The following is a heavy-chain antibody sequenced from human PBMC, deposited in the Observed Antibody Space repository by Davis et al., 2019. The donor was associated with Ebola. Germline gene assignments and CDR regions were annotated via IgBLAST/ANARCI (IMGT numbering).Heavy chain of an antibody. V-gene: IGHV3-23*01. J-gene: IGHJ6*03. CDR2: IRGSAGVT. CDR1: GFSFSNYA. D-gene: IGHD4-11*01. Sequence: GESLKISCAASGFSFSNYAMNWVRQAPGKGLEWVSSIRGSAGVTYYADSVKGRFTISRDNSKNTLFLQMNGLRAEDTAVYYCTKASVTGFYYYYMDVWGTGTAVTVSS. CDR3: TKASVTGFYYYYMDV.